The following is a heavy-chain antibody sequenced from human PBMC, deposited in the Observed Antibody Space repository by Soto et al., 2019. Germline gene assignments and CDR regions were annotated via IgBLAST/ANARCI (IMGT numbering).Heavy chain of an antibody. CDR3: ARWSRGVVVVAATGLDAFDI. Sequence: SETRSLTCTVSGGSIRSGGYYWRWIRQHPGKGLEWIGYIYYSGSTYYNPSLKSRVTISVDTSKNQFSLKLSSVTAADTAVYYCARWSRGVVVVAATGLDAFDIWGQGTMVT. CDR2: IYYSGST. CDR1: GGSIRSGGYY. D-gene: IGHD2-15*01. V-gene: IGHV4-31*03. J-gene: IGHJ3*02.